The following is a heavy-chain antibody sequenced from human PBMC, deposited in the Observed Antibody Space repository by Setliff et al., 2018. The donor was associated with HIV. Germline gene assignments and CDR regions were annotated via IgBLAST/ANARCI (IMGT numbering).Heavy chain of an antibody. CDR3: AKGGYGSGSYYYFGN. CDR1: GFIFDDYA. J-gene: IGHJ4*02. Sequence: AGGSLRLSCAASGFIFDDYAMHWVRQAPGKGLEWVSGISWNSNNIGYADSVEGRFTVSRDNGKNSLYLQMNSLRPEDTAFYYCAKGGYGSGSYYYFGNWGQGTLVTVSS. CDR2: ISWNSNNI. D-gene: IGHD3-10*01. V-gene: IGHV3-9*01.